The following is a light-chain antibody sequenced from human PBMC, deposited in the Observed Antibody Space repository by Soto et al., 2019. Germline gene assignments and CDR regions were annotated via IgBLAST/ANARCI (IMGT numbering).Light chain of an antibody. CDR1: SSDVDGYNY. V-gene: IGLV2-11*01. CDR3: CSYGGTFYV. J-gene: IGLJ1*01. Sequence: QSVLTQPRSVSGSPGQSVTISCTGTSSDVDGYNYVSWFQQHPGKAPKLMIYDVSERPSGVPDRFSGSKSGNTASLTISGLQAEDEADYYCCSYGGTFYVFGTGTKVTVL. CDR2: DVS.